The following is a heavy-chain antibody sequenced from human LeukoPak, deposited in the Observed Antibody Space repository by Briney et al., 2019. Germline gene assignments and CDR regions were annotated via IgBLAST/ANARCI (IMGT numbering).Heavy chain of an antibody. D-gene: IGHD3-3*01. CDR1: GYTFTGYY. CDR2: INPNSGGT. Sequence: ASVKVSCKASGYTFTGYYMHWVRQAPGQGLEWMGWINPNSGGTNYAQKFQGWVTMTTDTSTSTAYMELSSLRSEDTAVYYCARGHRTTTIFGVVISEPNFDYWGQGTLVTVSS. J-gene: IGHJ4*02. V-gene: IGHV1-2*04. CDR3: ARGHRTTTIFGVVISEPNFDY.